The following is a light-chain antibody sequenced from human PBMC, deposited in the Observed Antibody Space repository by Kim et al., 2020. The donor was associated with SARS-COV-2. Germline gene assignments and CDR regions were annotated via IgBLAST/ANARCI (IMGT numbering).Light chain of an antibody. V-gene: IGKV1-5*03. J-gene: IGKJ5*01. CDR3: QQYNSYSIT. CDR1: QTISSL. CDR2: KAS. Sequence: DIQMTQSPPTLSASVGDRVTITCRASQTISSLLAWYQQKPGEAPKLLIYKASSLESGVPSRFSGSGSGTEFTLTISTLQPDDFATYYCQQYNSYSITFGQGTRLEIK.